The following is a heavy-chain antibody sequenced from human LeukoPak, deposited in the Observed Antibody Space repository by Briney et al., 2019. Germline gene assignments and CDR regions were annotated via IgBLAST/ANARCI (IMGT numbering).Heavy chain of an antibody. CDR2: INPNSGGT. CDR3: ARSSGWAPGGYYFDY. Sequence: ASVKVSCKASGYTFTGYYMHWVRQAPGQGLEWMGWINPNSGGTNYAQKFQGRVTMTRDTSISTAYVELSRLRSDDTAVYYCARSSGWAPGGYYFDYWGQGTLVTVSS. D-gene: IGHD6-19*01. J-gene: IGHJ4*02. V-gene: IGHV1-2*02. CDR1: GYTFTGYY.